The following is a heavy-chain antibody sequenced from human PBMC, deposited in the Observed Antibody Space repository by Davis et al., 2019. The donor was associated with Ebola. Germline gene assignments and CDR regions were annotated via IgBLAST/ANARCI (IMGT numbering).Heavy chain of an antibody. CDR2: ITDSGGAT. J-gene: IGHJ5*02. CDR1: GFTFSTNA. D-gene: IGHD3-10*02. CDR3: TGVRDYNVWCFNP. Sequence: GGSLRLSCAASGFTFSTNAMSRVRQAPGKGLEWVSYITDSGGATDYADSVKGRFTISRDNSKNTVYLQMNSLRVEDTAVYYCTGVRDYNVWCFNPWGQGTLVTVSS. V-gene: IGHV3-23*01.